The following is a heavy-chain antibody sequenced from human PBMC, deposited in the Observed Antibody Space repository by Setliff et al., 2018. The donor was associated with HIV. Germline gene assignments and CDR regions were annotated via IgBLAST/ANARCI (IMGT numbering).Heavy chain of an antibody. D-gene: IGHD1-26*01. CDR1: GFAFSTYA. CDR2: SGPDGSAT. V-gene: IGHV3-74*01. Sequence: PGGSLRLSCAASGFAFSTYAMHWVRHAPGKGLVWVSRSGPDGSATNYADFVKCRFIISRDNARIVLYLQLNSLRAEDTAVYYCAANIMGLSPEDFWGQGTLVTVSS. J-gene: IGHJ4*02. CDR3: AANIMGLSPEDF.